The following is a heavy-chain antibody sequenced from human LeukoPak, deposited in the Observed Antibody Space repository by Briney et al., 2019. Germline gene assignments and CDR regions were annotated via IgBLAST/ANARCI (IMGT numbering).Heavy chain of an antibody. J-gene: IGHJ4*02. Sequence: NPSETLSLTCTVSGGSVSSGSYYWSWIRQPPGKGLEWIGYIYYSGSTNYNPSLKSRVTISVDTSKNQFSLKLSSVTAADTAVYYCARQSMVRGATLDYWGQGTLVTVSS. CDR2: IYYSGST. CDR3: ARQSMVRGATLDY. D-gene: IGHD3-10*01. V-gene: IGHV4-61*01. CDR1: GGSVSSGSYY.